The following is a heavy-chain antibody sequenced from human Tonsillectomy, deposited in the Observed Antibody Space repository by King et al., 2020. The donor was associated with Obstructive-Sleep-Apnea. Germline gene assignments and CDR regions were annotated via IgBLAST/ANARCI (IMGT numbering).Heavy chain of an antibody. V-gene: IGHV3-21*01. CDR2: ISGSGTTV. CDR3: AGHCSGVSCYSLSSFDS. CDR1: GFTFSDYT. J-gene: IGHJ4*02. D-gene: IGHD2-15*01. Sequence: EVQLVESGGALVKPGGSLRLSCAASGFTFSDYTMNWVRQAPGKGLEWVSSISGSGTTVYYADSLKGRFTISKDHTKNSLYLQMNNLRAEDTAMYYCAGHCSGVSCYSLSSFDSWGQGTLVSVSS.